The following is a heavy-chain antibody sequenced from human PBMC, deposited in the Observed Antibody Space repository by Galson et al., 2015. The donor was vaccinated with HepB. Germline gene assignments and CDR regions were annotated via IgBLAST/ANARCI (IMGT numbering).Heavy chain of an antibody. D-gene: IGHD2-8*02. Sequence: SLRLSCAASGFTISTYTMHWVRQAPGKGLEWVALTLYDGSTKNYADSVKGRFTISSDNSQNTLYLQMDSLRAEDTAVYYCARESSGGGMGSTDSVGGFDIWGQGTMVTVSS. V-gene: IGHV3-30*04. CDR1: GFTISTYT. CDR3: ARESSGGGMGSTDSVGGFDI. CDR2: TLYDGSTK. J-gene: IGHJ3*02.